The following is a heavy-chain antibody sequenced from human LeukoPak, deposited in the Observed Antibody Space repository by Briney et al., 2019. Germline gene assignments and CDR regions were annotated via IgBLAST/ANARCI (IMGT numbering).Heavy chain of an antibody. J-gene: IGHJ4*02. CDR2: INSDGSST. D-gene: IGHD5-24*01. CDR1: GFTFSSYW. CDR3: ERGDGRDGYNFAY. V-gene: IGHV3-74*01. Sequence: GGSLRLSCAASGFTFSSYWMHWVRQAPGKGLVWVSRINSDGSSTSYADSVKGRFTISRDNAKNTLYLQMNSLRAEDTAVYYCERGDGRDGYNFAYWGQGTLVTVSS.